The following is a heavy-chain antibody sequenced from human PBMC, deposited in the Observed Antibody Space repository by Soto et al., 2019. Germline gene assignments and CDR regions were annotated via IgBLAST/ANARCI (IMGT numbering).Heavy chain of an antibody. D-gene: IGHD6-19*01. Sequence: GGSLRLSCAASGFTFSSYAMSWVRQAPGKGLEWVSAIRGSGGSTYYADSVKGRFTISRDNSKNTLYLQMNSLRAEDTAVYYCAKLSSGWYEGNFDYWGQGTLVTVSS. CDR1: GFTFSSYA. V-gene: IGHV3-23*01. J-gene: IGHJ4*02. CDR2: IRGSGGST. CDR3: AKLSSGWYEGNFDY.